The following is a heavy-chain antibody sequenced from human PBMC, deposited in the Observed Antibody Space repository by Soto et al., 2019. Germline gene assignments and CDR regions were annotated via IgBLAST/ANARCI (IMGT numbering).Heavy chain of an antibody. CDR1: GYTFTSYG. CDR3: ATLLHFYSGYDERWFDP. CDR2: ISAYNGNT. Sequence: ASVKVSCKASGYTFTSYGISWVRQAPGQGLEWMGWISAYNGNTNYAQKLQGRVTMTTDTSTSRAYMELRSLRSDDMAVYYCATLLHFYSGYDERWFDPWGQGTLVTFS. V-gene: IGHV1-18*03. J-gene: IGHJ5*02. D-gene: IGHD5-12*01.